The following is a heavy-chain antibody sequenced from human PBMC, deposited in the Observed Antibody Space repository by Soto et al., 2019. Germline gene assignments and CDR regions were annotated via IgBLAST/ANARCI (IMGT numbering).Heavy chain of an antibody. V-gene: IGHV3-7*03. D-gene: IGHD5-18*01. CDR1: GVTFSMYS. CDR2: IPQDGDDG. Sequence: GGSLRLSCEVSGVTFSMYSMSCVRQSPGKGLEWVAKIPQDGDDGHYADSVKGRFTISRDNGKNSLYLQLNNLRAEDTAVYYCARDPLILLAQDFFYGPGGWGRGATVTVAS. CDR3: ARDPLILLAQDFFYGPGG. J-gene: IGHJ6*02.